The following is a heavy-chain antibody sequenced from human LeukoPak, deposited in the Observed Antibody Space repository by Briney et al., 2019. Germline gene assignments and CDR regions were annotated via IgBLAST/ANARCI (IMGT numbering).Heavy chain of an antibody. Sequence: TSETLSLTCGVSGASISSSRYYWNWIHQPPGKGLEWIGSIYYSGSTHYNPSLKSRVTISVDRAKNQFSLRLSSVTAADTAVYYCAEGTFTTSFYYYYLDVWGNGTTVTVSS. D-gene: IGHD1-1*01. CDR1: GASISSSRYY. V-gene: IGHV4-39*01. CDR3: AEGTFTTSFYYYYLDV. CDR2: IYYSGST. J-gene: IGHJ6*03.